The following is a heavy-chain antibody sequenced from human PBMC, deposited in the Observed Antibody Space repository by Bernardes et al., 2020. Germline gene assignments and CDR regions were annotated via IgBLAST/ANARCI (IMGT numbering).Heavy chain of an antibody. J-gene: IGHJ5*02. CDR2: INHSGST. Sequence: LSLTCAVYGGSFSGYYWSWIRQPPGKGLEWIGEINHSGSTNYNPSLKSRVTISVDTSKNQFSLKLSSVTAADTAVYYCARELSNLKNWFDPWGQGTLVTVSS. V-gene: IGHV4-34*01. CDR1: GGSFSGYY. D-gene: IGHD1-7*01. CDR3: ARELSNLKNWFDP.